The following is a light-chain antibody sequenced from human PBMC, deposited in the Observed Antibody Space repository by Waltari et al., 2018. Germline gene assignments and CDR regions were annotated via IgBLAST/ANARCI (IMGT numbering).Light chain of an antibody. V-gene: IGLV2-23*02. J-gene: IGLJ3*02. CDR2: DVS. Sequence: QSALTQPAAVSGSPGQSVTISCIGASRDIGRYDIVARYQQHPGNAPKLVISDVSKRPSGVSDRFSGAKSGETASLTISGLQFEDEADYYCCSYAGNYVWVFGGGTRLTVL. CDR3: CSYAGNYVWV. CDR1: SRDIGRYDI.